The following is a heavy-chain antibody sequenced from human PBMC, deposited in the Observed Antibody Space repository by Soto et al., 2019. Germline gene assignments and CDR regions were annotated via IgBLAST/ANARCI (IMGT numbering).Heavy chain of an antibody. J-gene: IGHJ6*02. Sequence: SETLSLTCTVSGGSISVGGYYWNWIRQDAGQGLEWIGFIYYSGSSYSNPPLKRRVTMSLDTSKNHFSLDLISVTAADADVCSCVRDQRYERIYYCGLAVWRQGTTVTVSS. CDR1: GGSISVGGYY. CDR2: IYYSGSS. CDR3: VRDQRYERIYYCGLAV. D-gene: IGHD6-25*01. V-gene: IGHV4-31*03.